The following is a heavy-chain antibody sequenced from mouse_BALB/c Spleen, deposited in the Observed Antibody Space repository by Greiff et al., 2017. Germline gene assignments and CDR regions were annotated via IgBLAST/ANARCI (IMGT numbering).Heavy chain of an antibody. Sequence: EVQGVESGGGLVQPGGSLRLSCATSGFTFTDYYMSWVRQPPGKALEWLGFIRNKANGYTTEYSASVKGRFTISRDNSQSILYLQMNTLRAEDSATYYCARDPYYGYDYYAMDYWGQGTSVTVSS. CDR2: IRNKANGYTT. CDR1: GFTFTDYY. D-gene: IGHD2-9*01. J-gene: IGHJ4*01. V-gene: IGHV7-3*02. CDR3: ARDPYYGYDYYAMDY.